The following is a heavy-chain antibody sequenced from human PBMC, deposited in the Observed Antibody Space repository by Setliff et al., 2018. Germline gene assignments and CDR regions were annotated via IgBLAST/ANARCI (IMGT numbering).Heavy chain of an antibody. CDR2: IYHSGST. D-gene: IGHD1-20*01. CDR3: ARGPETRITGNRSNLNAFDI. V-gene: IGHV4-38-2*02. J-gene: IGHJ3*02. Sequence: SETLSLTCTVSGYSISSGYYWGWIRQPPGKGLEWIGGIYHSGSTYYNPSLKSRVTISVDTSKNQFSLKLSSVTAADTAVYYCARGPETRITGNRSNLNAFDIWGQGTMVTVSS. CDR1: GYSISSGYY.